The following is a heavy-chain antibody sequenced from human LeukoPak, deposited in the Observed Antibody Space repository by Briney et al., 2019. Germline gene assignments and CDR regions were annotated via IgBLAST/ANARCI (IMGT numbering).Heavy chain of an antibody. D-gene: IGHD1-1*01. V-gene: IGHV4-38-2*01. J-gene: IGHJ4*02. CDR3: ARLQLDFDY. Sequence: PSETLSLTCAVSGYSISSGYYWGWIRQPPGKGLEWIGSIYHSGSTYYNPSLKSRVTISVDTSKNQFSLKLSSVTAADTAVYYCARLQLDFDYWGQGTLVTVS. CDR2: IYHSGST. CDR1: GYSISSGYY.